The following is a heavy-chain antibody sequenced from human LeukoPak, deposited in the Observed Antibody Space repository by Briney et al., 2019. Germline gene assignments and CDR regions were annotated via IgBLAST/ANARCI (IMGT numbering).Heavy chain of an antibody. CDR3: ARDPTHYYDSSGYQRDY. Sequence: GGSLRPSFAASGFTFNSYWMSWVRQAPGKGLEWVANIKQDGSEKYYVDSVKGRFTISRDNAKHPLYLQMNSLRAEDTAVYYCARDPTHYYDSSGYQRDYWGQGTLVTVSS. CDR2: IKQDGSEK. V-gene: IGHV3-7*01. CDR1: GFTFNSYW. J-gene: IGHJ4*02. D-gene: IGHD3-22*01.